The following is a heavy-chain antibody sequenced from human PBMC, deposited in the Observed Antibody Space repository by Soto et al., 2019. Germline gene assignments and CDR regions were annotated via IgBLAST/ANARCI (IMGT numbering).Heavy chain of an antibody. V-gene: IGHV1-46*03. J-gene: IGHJ4*02. CDR1: GYTFTSYY. D-gene: IGHD1-26*01. CDR2: INPTGGST. Sequence: ASVKVSCKASGYTFTSYYMHWVRQAPGQGLEWMGIINPTGGSTTYAQRFQGRVTMTMDTSTSTVYMELSSLRSEDTAVYYCVRGLVGATRALDFWGQGALVTVSS. CDR3: VRGLVGATRALDF.